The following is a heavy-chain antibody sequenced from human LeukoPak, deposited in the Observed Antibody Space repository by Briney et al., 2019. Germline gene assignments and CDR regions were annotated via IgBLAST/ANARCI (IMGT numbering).Heavy chain of an antibody. V-gene: IGHV3-30*18. CDR1: GFTFSSYG. J-gene: IGHJ4*02. CDR3: AKEEIVRYYGSGSYGAFDY. CDR2: ISYDGSNK. Sequence: GRSLRLSCAASGFTFSSYGMHWVRQAPGKGLEWVAVISYDGSNKYYAGSVKGRFTISRDNSKNTLYLQMNSLRAEDTAVYYCAKEEIVRYYGSGSYGAFDYWGQGTLVTVSS. D-gene: IGHD3-10*01.